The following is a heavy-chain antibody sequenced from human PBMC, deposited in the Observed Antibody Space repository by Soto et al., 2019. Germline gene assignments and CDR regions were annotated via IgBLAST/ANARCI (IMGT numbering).Heavy chain of an antibody. CDR2: INSDGSST. J-gene: IGHJ4*02. CDR1: GFTFSSYW. CDR3: ARALPGGNTAGFDY. Sequence: XGSLRLSCAASGFTFSSYWMHWVRQAPGKGLVWVSRINSDGSSTSYADSVKGRFTISRDNAKNTLYLQMNSLRAEDTAVYYCARALPGGNTAGFDYWGQGTLVTVSS. V-gene: IGHV3-74*01. D-gene: IGHD2-15*01.